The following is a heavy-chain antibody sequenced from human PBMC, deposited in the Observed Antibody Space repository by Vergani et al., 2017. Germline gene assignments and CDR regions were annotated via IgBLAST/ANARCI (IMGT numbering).Heavy chain of an antibody. V-gene: IGHV1-24*01. CDR2: FDPEDGET. Sequence: QVQLVQSGAEVKKPGASVQVSCKVSGYTLTELSMHWVRQPPGKGLEWMGGFDPEDGETIYAQKFQGRVTITEDTSTDTAYMELSSLRSEDTAVYYCATGRITIFGVVTHYYFDYGGQGTLVTVSS. D-gene: IGHD3-3*01. CDR1: GYTLTELS. J-gene: IGHJ4*02. CDR3: ATGRITIFGVVTHYYFDY.